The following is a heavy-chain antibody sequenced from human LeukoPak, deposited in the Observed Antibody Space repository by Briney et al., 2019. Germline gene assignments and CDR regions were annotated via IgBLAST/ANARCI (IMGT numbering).Heavy chain of an antibody. V-gene: IGHV4-59*01. CDR1: GDSISNDY. Sequence: SETLSPTCTVSGDSISNDYWNWIRQPPGKGLEWIGHVYYSENTNYNPSLKSRVTISVDMSKNQLSLKLSSVTVADTAVYFCARDLGQNSGFFNYWGQGTLVTVSS. D-gene: IGHD6-19*01. CDR2: VYYSENT. CDR3: ARDLGQNSGFFNY. J-gene: IGHJ4*02.